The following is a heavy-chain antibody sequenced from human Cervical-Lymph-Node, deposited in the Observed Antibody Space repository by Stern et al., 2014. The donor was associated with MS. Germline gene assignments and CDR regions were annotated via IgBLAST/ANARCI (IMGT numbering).Heavy chain of an antibody. V-gene: IGHV4-59*08. Sequence: VQLVESGPGLVKLSETLSLTCTVSGASISRYYWSWIRQPPGKGLEWIGYLSDSGSTSYNPSLKSRVPILVAISKKHFSLKLSSVTAADTAVYYCARHNGEDGYNHFDYWGQGTLVTVSS. D-gene: IGHD5-24*01. CDR2: LSDSGST. J-gene: IGHJ4*02. CDR3: ARHNGEDGYNHFDY. CDR1: GASISRYY.